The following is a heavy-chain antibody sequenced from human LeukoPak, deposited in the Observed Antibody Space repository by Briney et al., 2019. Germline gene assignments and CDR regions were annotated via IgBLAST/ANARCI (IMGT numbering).Heavy chain of an antibody. V-gene: IGHV3-48*03. J-gene: IGHJ4*02. CDR3: ARDETMPQVWYYFDY. D-gene: IGHD1-1*01. CDR2: ISSSGNTI. CDR1: GFIFSSYE. Sequence: PGGSLRLSCAASGFIFSSYEMNWVRQAPGKGLEWISYISSSGNTIYYADSVKGRFTISRDNAQNSLYLQMNSLRVEDTAVYYCARDETMPQVWYYFDYWGPGTLVTVSS.